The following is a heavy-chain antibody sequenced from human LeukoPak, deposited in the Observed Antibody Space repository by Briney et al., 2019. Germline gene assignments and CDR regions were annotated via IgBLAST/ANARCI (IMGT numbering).Heavy chain of an antibody. CDR2: INPNSGGT. V-gene: IGHV1-2*06. J-gene: IGHJ4*02. CDR1: GYTFTVYY. CDR3: ARGRYSSSPGGY. Sequence: ASVKVSCKASGYTFTVYYMHWVRQAPGQGLEWMGRINPNSGGTNYAQKFQGRVTTTRDTSISTAYMELSRLRSDDTAVYYCARGRYSSSPGGYWGQGTLVTVSS. D-gene: IGHD6-6*01.